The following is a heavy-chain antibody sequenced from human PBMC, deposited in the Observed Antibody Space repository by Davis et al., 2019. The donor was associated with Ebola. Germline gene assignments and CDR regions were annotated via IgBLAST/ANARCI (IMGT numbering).Heavy chain of an antibody. Sequence: GGSLRLSCAASGFTFSSYSMNWVRQAPGKGLEWVSSISSGSSYIYYADSVKGRFTISRDNAKNSLYLQMNSLRAEDTAVYYCASLIEVDTAMVAFDYWGQGALVTDSS. CDR2: ISSGSSYI. CDR3: ASLIEVDTAMVAFDY. CDR1: GFTFSSYS. J-gene: IGHJ4*02. D-gene: IGHD5-18*01. V-gene: IGHV3-21*01.